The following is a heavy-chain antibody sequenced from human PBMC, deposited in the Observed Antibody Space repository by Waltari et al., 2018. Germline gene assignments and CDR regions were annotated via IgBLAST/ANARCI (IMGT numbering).Heavy chain of an antibody. J-gene: IGHJ4*02. V-gene: IGHV1-69-2*01. D-gene: IGHD3-16*01. CDR2: VYPEKGET. Sequence: EVQLVQSGAEVKKPGATVKISCKASGYTFTDYYMHWVQQAPGKGLEWMGRVYPEKGETIIAGNFQGRVTITADTSTDTAYMELSSLRSEDTAVYYCATGYDPPTPGGYWGQGTLVTVSS. CDR3: ATGYDPPTPGGY. CDR1: GYTFTDYY.